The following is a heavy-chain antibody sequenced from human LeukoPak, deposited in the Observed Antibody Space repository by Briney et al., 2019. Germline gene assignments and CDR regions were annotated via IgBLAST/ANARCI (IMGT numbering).Heavy chain of an antibody. D-gene: IGHD1-26*01. CDR3: AKEVGGATTPFDY. Sequence: PGGSQGLSCAASGFTFSSYAMSWVRQAPGKGLEWVSAISGSGGSTYYADSVKGRFTISRDNSKNTLYLQMNSLRAEDTAVYYCAKEVGGATTPFDYWGQGTLVTVSS. V-gene: IGHV3-23*01. CDR1: GFTFSSYA. J-gene: IGHJ4*02. CDR2: ISGSGGST.